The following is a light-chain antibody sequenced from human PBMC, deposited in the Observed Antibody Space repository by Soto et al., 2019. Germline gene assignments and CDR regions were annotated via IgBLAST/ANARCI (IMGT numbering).Light chain of an antibody. Sequence: EIVLTQSPGTLSLSPGERATLSCRASQSVTSNYIAWYQQKPGQAPRLLIYAASNRATGVPARFSGSWSGTEFTLTISSLQSEDFAAYYCQQYNNWITFGQGTRREIK. V-gene: IGKV3-15*01. J-gene: IGKJ5*01. CDR1: QSVTSN. CDR3: QQYNNWIT. CDR2: AAS.